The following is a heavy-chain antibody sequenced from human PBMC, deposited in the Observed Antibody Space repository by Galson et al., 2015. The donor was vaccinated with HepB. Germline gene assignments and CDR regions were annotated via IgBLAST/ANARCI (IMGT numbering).Heavy chain of an antibody. CDR2: FSSSSSTI. J-gene: IGHJ4*02. Sequence: SLRLSCAASGFTFSSYSMNWVRQAPGKGLEWVSYFSSSSSTIYYADSVKGRFTISRDNAKNSLYLQMNSLRDEDTAVYYCASHHCSGGSCLGYWGQGTLVTVSS. D-gene: IGHD2-15*01. CDR3: ASHHCSGGSCLGY. V-gene: IGHV3-48*02. CDR1: GFTFSSYS.